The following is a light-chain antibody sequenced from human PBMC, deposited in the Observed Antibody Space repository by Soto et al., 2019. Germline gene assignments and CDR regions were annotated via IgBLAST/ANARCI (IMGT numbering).Light chain of an antibody. CDR2: GAS. Sequence: DIQMTQSPSSLSASVGDRVTITCRASQSISNYLNWYQQKPGIAPKLLIYGASSSQSGVPSRFSGSGSGTDFTLTISSLQPEDFATYYWQQTYSSPWTFGQGTKVEIK. V-gene: IGKV1-39*01. CDR3: QQTYSSPWT. J-gene: IGKJ1*01. CDR1: QSISNY.